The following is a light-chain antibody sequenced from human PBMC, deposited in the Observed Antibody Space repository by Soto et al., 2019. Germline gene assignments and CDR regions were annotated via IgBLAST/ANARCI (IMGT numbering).Light chain of an antibody. CDR2: DVS. CDR3: SSYTGSTTLHYV. V-gene: IGLV2-14*01. J-gene: IGLJ1*01. CDR1: SSDVGGYNY. Sequence: QSALTQPASVSGSPGQSITISCIGTSSDVGGYNYVSWYQQHPGKAPKLLIYDVSNRPSGASNRFSGSKSGNTASLTISGLLAEDEADYYCSSYTGSTTLHYVFGTGTKVTVL.